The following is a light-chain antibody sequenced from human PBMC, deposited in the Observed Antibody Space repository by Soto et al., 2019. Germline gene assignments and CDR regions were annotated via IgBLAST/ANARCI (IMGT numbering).Light chain of an antibody. J-gene: IGLJ1*01. CDR3: ASHTTSDTRV. Sequence: QSVLTQPASVSGSPGQSIAISCTGTSGDVGAYDYASWYQHHPDKAPKLMIYEVSNRPSGVSDRFSGSKSVYTATLTISGLQAEDEADYYCASHTTSDTRVFGTGTKLTVL. CDR1: SGDVGAYDY. V-gene: IGLV2-14*01. CDR2: EVS.